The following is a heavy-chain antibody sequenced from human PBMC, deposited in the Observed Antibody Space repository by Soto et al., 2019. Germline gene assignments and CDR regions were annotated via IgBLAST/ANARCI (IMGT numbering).Heavy chain of an antibody. V-gene: IGHV4-30-2*06. CDR3: ARAYDFWSGSLDS. CDR2: ISQSGST. Sequence: QLQLQESGSGLVRPSQTLSLTCTVSGGSVSSGDYTWNWIRQSPGKGLEWIGYISQSGSTDYNPSLKSQVTISVDRSKNQFSLRLSSVTAADTAFYYCARAYDFWSGSLDSWGQGTLVTVSS. J-gene: IGHJ4*02. CDR1: GGSVSSGDYT. D-gene: IGHD3-3*01.